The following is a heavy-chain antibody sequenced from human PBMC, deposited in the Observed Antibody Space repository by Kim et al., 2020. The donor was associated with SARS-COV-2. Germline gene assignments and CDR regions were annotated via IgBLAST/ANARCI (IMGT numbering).Heavy chain of an antibody. J-gene: IGHJ1*01. V-gene: IGHV4-59*13. D-gene: IGHD3-3*01. CDR3: ARSSVGSGTFQH. CDR2: IYHNGVT. Sequence: SETLSLTCTVSGGSISPYYWSWIRQPPGTGLEWIGSIYHNGVTTYSPSLESRVTMSVDTSKTQFSLKLKSVTTADAAVYFCARSSVGSGTFQHWGQVTLV. CDR1: GGSISPYY.